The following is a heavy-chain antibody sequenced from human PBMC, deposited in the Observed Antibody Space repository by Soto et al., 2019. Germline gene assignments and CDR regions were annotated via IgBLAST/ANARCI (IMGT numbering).Heavy chain of an antibody. J-gene: IGHJ5*02. CDR3: AKDIAYRGYGGFDP. CDR2: ISWDGYST. D-gene: IGHD5-12*01. V-gene: IGHV3-43*01. CDR1: GFTFSSYA. Sequence: PGGSLRLSCAASGFTFSSYAMSWVRQAPGEGLEWVSLISWDGYSTYYTDSVKGRFTISRDNSRNSLYLQMNSLRTEDTALYYCAKDIAYRGYGGFDPWGLGTLVTVSS.